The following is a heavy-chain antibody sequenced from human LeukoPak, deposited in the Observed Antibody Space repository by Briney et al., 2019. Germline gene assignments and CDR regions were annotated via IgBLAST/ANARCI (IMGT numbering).Heavy chain of an antibody. D-gene: IGHD6-19*01. CDR1: GSTFSSYW. J-gene: IGHJ4*02. CDR3: ARISLVGWASDY. V-gene: IGHV3-74*01. CDR2: ISYDGSST. Sequence: GGSLRLSCAASGSTFSSYWMHWVRQAPGKGLVWVTRISYDGSSTTYADSVKGRFTISRDNAKNTLYLQMNSLRAEDTAMYYSARISLVGWASDYWGQGTLVTVSS.